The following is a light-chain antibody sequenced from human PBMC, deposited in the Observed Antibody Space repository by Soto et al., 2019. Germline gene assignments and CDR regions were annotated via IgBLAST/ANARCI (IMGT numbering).Light chain of an antibody. J-gene: IGKJ5*01. V-gene: IGKV1-9*01. CDR2: AAS. CDR3: HQLNSYPIT. CDR1: QGISSY. Sequence: DIPLTQSPSFLSASVGDRVTITCRASQGISSYLAWYQQKPGKAPKLLIYAASTLQSGVPSRFSGSGSGTEFTLTISSLQHEDFATYCCHQLNSYPITFGQGTRLEIK.